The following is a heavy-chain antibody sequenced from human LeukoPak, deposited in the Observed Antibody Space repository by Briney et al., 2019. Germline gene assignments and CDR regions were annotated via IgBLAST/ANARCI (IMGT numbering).Heavy chain of an antibody. CDR2: IIPIFGTA. CDR1: GGTFSSYA. V-gene: IGHV1-69*06. CDR3: ARYMTAVVVTAVQREDDAFDI. J-gene: IGHJ3*02. D-gene: IGHD2-21*02. Sequence: SVKVSCKASGGTFSSYAISWVRQAPGQGLEWMGGIIPIFGTANYAQKFQGRVTITADKSTSTAYMELSSLRSEDTAVYYCARYMTAVVVTAVQREDDAFDIWGQGTMVTVSS.